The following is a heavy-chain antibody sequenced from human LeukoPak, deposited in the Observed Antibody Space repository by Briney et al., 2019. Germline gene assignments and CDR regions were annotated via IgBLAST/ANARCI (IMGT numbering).Heavy chain of an antibody. CDR2: INHSGST. V-gene: IGHV4-34*01. D-gene: IGHD6-13*01. Sequence: SETLSLTCAVYGGSFSGYYWSWIRQPPGKGLEWIGEINHSGSTNYNPSLKRRVTISADTSKNQFSLKLSSVTAADTAVYYCARTSAAAGTRWFDPWGQGTLVTVSS. J-gene: IGHJ5*02. CDR3: ARTSAAAGTRWFDP. CDR1: GGSFSGYY.